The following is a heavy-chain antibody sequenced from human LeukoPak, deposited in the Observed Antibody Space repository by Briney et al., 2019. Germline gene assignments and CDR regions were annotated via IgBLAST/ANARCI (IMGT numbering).Heavy chain of an antibody. CDR1: GFTFSRYG. Sequence: PGRSLRLSCAASGFTFSRYGMHWVRQAPDKGLEWVAAISYDRSNEYYADSVKGRFTISRDNSKNTLYLQMNSLRAEDTAVYYCARGDYGDIDYWGQGTLVTVSS. V-gene: IGHV3-30*03. D-gene: IGHD4/OR15-4a*01. CDR3: ARGDYGDIDY. CDR2: ISYDRSNE. J-gene: IGHJ4*02.